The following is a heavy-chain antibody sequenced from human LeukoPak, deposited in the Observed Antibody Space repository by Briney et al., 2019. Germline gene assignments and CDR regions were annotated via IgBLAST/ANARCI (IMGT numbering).Heavy chain of an antibody. J-gene: IGHJ4*02. D-gene: IGHD6-19*01. CDR2: INHSRST. Sequence: SETLSLTCAVYGGSFSGYYWSWIRQPPGKGLEWIGEINHSRSTNYNPSLKSRVTISVDTSKNQFSLKLSSVTAADTAVYYCARGRPPVAGTKFDYWGQGTLVTVSS. CDR1: GGSFSGYY. CDR3: ARGRPPVAGTKFDY. V-gene: IGHV4-34*01.